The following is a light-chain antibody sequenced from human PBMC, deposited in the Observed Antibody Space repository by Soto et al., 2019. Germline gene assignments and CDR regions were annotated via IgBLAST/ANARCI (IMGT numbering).Light chain of an antibody. J-gene: IGKJ1*01. CDR3: QQSYSTPRT. V-gene: IGKV1-39*01. Sequence: DMHLTPSPSSLSASVGDRVTITCRASQSVSSYLNWYQQKPGNAPKLLIYAASSLQSGVPSRFSGSGSGTDFTLTISTLQPEAFATYYCQQSYSTPRTFGQGTKVDIK. CDR2: AAS. CDR1: QSVSSY.